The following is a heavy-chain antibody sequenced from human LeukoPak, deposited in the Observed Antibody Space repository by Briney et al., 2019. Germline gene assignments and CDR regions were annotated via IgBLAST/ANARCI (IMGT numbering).Heavy chain of an antibody. Sequence: SETLSLTCAVYGGSFSGYYWSWIRQPPGKGLEWIGEINHSGSTNYNPSLKSRVTISVDTSKNQFSLKLSSVTAADTAVYYCARLEYTYEYDYGGKEPLAPVP. CDR1: GGSFSGYY. CDR3: ARLEYTYEYDY. D-gene: IGHD5-18*01. V-gene: IGHV4-34*01. J-gene: IGHJ4*02. CDR2: INHSGST.